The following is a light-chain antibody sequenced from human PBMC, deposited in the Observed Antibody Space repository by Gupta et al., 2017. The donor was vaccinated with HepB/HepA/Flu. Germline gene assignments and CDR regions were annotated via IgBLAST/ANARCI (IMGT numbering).Light chain of an antibody. V-gene: IGKV1-5*03. J-gene: IGKJ2*01. Sequence: DIQMTQSPSTLSASVGDTVTITCRASQSISSWLAWYQQKPGKAPKILIYTASSVQSGVPSRFSGSGSGTEFTLTISSLQPDDFATYYCQEEDSSSFTFGQGTKVEI. CDR3: QEEDSSSFT. CDR1: QSISSW. CDR2: TAS.